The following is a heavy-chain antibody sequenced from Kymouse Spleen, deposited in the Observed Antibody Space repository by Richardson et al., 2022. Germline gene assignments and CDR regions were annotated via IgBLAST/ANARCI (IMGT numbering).Heavy chain of an antibody. CDR1: GGSISSSSYY. J-gene: IGHJ6*02. D-gene: IGHD5-12*01. CDR2: IYYSGST. CDR3: ARGYSGYDSYSSSWYYYYYGMDV. Sequence: QLQLQESGPGLVKPSETLSLTCTVSGGSISSSSYYWGWIRQPPGKGLEWIGSIYYSGSTYYNPSLKSRVTISVDTSKNQFSLKLSSVTAADTAVYYCARGYSGYDSYSSSWYYYYYGMDVWGQGTTVTVSS. V-gene: IGHV4-39*01.